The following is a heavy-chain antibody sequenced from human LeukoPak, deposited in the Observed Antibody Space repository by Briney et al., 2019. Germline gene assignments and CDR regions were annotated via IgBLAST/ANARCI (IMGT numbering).Heavy chain of an antibody. CDR2: IWYDGSNK. V-gene: IGHV3-33*01. CDR3: ARGVVPTQYSSGWSLDY. CDR1: GFTFSSYG. J-gene: IGHJ4*02. Sequence: AGGSLRLSCAASGFTFSSYGMHWVRQAPGKGLEWVAVIWYDGSNKYYADSVKGRFTISRDNSKNTLYLQMNSLRAEDTAVYYCARGVVPTQYSSGWSLDYWGQGTLVTVSS. D-gene: IGHD6-19*01.